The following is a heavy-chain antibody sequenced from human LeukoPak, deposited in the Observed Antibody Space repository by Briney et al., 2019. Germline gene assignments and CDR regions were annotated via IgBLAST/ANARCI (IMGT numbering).Heavy chain of an antibody. J-gene: IGHJ4*02. CDR2: IYYSGST. V-gene: IGHV4-59*08. CDR1: GGSISRYY. Sequence: PPETLSLTCTVSGGSISRYYWSWIRQPPGKGLEWIGYIYYSGSTNYNPSLKSRVTISVDTSKNHFSLKLSSVTAADTAVYYCARRYSSGWYPGYFDSWGQGTLVTVSS. CDR3: ARRYSSGWYPGYFDS. D-gene: IGHD6-19*01.